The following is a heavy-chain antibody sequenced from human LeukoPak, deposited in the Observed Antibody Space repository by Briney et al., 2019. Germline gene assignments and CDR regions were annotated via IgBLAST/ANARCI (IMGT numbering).Heavy chain of an antibody. V-gene: IGHV4-59*08. D-gene: IGHD1-26*01. CDR1: GGSTSSYY. CDR3: ASRDGGATPNAFDI. Sequence: SETLSLTCTVSGGSTSSYYWSWIRQPPGKGLEWIGYIYYSGSTNYNPSLKSRVTISVDTSKNQFSLKLSSVTAADTAVYYCASRDGGATPNAFDIWGQGTMVTVSS. CDR2: IYYSGST. J-gene: IGHJ3*02.